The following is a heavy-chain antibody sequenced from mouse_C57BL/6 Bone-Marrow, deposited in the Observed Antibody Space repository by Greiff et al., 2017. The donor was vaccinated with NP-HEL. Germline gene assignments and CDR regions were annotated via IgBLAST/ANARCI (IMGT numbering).Heavy chain of an antibody. Sequence: DVMLVESGGDLVKPGGSLKLSCAASGFTFSSYGMSWVRQTPDKRLEWVATISSGGSYTYYPDSVKGRFTISRDNAKNTLYLQMSSLKSEDTAMYYCARHDYWGQGTTLTVSS. J-gene: IGHJ2*01. CDR3: ARHDY. V-gene: IGHV5-6*02. CDR1: GFTFSSYG. CDR2: ISSGGSYT.